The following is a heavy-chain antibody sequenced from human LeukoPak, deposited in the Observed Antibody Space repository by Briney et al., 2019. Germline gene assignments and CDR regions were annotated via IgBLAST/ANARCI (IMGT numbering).Heavy chain of an antibody. CDR2: IYPGDSDT. V-gene: IGHV5-51*01. CDR1: GYSFTSYW. Sequence: GESLKISCKGSGYSFTSYWIGWVRQMPGKGLEWMGIIYPGDSDTRYSPSFQGQVTISADKTISTAYLQWSSLKASDTAMYYCARARSGLSGTTEYLDYWGQGTLVTVSS. J-gene: IGHJ4*02. CDR3: ARARSGLSGTTEYLDY. D-gene: IGHD1-20*01.